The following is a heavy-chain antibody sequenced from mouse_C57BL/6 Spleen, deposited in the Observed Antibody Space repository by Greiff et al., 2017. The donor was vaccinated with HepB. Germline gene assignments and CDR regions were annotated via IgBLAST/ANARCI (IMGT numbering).Heavy chain of an antibody. V-gene: IGHV1-53*01. D-gene: IGHD2-4*01. CDR1: GYTFTSYW. CDR3: ARAVLGVYYDYDDYAMDY. Sequence: QVQLQQPGTELVKPGASVKLSCKASGYTFTSYWMHWVKQRPGQGLEWIGNINPSNGGTNYNEKFKSKATLTVDKSSSTAYMQLSSLTSEYSAVYYCARAVLGVYYDYDDYAMDYWGQGTSVTVSS. CDR2: INPSNGGT. J-gene: IGHJ4*01.